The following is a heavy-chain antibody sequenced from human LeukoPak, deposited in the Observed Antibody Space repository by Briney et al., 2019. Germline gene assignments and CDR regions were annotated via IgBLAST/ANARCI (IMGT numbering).Heavy chain of an antibody. CDR1: GFIFSSYW. Sequence: PGGSLRLSCSASGFIFSSYWMSWVRQAPGKGLEWVANIKQDGSEKYYVDSVKARFTISRDNAKNSLHLQMNSLRAEDTAVYYCARDISRYSWNGGGGAFDIWGQGTMVTVSS. CDR2: IKQDGSEK. V-gene: IGHV3-7*01. CDR3: ARDISRYSWNGGGGAFDI. J-gene: IGHJ3*02. D-gene: IGHD1-20*01.